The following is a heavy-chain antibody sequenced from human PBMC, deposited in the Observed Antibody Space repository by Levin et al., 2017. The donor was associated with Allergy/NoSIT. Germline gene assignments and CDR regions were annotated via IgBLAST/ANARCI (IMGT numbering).Heavy chain of an antibody. CDR1: GGSFSGYY. CDR2: INHSGST. CDR3: ARAALFWSGYYSGRWFDP. V-gene: IGHV4-34*01. Sequence: SETLSLTCAVYGGSFSGYYWSWIRQPPGKGLEWIGEINHSGSTNYNPSLKSQVTISVDTSKNQFSLKLSSVTAADTAVYYCARAALFWSGYYSGRWFDPWGQGTLVTVSS. J-gene: IGHJ5*02. D-gene: IGHD3-3*01.